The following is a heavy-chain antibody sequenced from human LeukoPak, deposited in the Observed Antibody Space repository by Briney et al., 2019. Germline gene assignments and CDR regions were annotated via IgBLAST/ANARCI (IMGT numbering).Heavy chain of an antibody. CDR2: ISYDGSNK. J-gene: IGHJ4*02. D-gene: IGHD3-16*01. CDR3: AKLGDSFDY. CDR1: EFTFSSYG. Sequence: PGGSLRLSCAASEFTFSSYGMHWVRQAPGKGLEWVAVISYDGSNKYYADSVKGRFTISRDNSKNTLYLQMNSLRAEDTAVYYCAKLGDSFDYWGQGTLVTVSS. V-gene: IGHV3-30*18.